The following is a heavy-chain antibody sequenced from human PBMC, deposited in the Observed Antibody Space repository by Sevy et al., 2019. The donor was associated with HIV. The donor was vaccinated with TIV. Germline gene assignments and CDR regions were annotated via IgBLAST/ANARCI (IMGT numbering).Heavy chain of an antibody. CDR3: ARDGKWLRTSCFDY. J-gene: IGHJ4*02. CDR2: IKQDGSEK. CDR1: GLTFSSYW. Sequence: GGSLRLSCAASGLTFSSYWMSWIRQAPGKGLEWVANIKQDGSEKYYVDSVKGRFTISRDNAKNSLYLQMNSLRAEDTAVYYCARDGKWLRTSCFDYWGQGTLVTVSS. V-gene: IGHV3-7*01. D-gene: IGHD5-12*01.